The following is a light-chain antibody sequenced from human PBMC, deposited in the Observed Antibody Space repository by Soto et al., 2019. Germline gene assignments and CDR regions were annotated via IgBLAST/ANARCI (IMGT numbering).Light chain of an antibody. CDR1: SSNIGAGYD. V-gene: IGLV1-40*01. Sequence: QSVLTQPPSVSGAPGQRVTISCTGSSSNIGAGYDVHWYQQLPGTAPKLLIYGNSNRPSGVPDRFSGSKSGTSASLAITGLQAEDEADYYCQSYDSRLRAPYVCVTGSKVTVL. CDR2: GNS. J-gene: IGLJ1*01. CDR3: QSYDSRLRAPYV.